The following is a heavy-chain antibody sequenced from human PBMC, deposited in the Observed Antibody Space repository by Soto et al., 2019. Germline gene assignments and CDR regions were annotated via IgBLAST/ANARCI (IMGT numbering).Heavy chain of an antibody. CDR2: ISAHNGNT. Sequence: QVHLVQSGAEVKKPGASVKVSCKASGYTFTSYGITWVRQAPGQGLEWMGWISAHNGNTDYAQKLQGRVIVTRDTSTSTAYLELRSLRSDDTAVYYCARGRDGDYWGQGALVTVSS. D-gene: IGHD6-6*01. CDR3: ARGRDGDY. J-gene: IGHJ4*02. CDR1: GYTFTSYG. V-gene: IGHV1-18*01.